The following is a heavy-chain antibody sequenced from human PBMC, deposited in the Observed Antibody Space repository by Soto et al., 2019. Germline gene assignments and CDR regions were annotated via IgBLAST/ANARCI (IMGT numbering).Heavy chain of an antibody. D-gene: IGHD1-26*01. CDR2: IVVGSGNT. J-gene: IGHJ3*02. CDR1: GFTFTSSA. CDR3: AAGSYSGSYLNAFDI. V-gene: IGHV1-58*01. Sequence: SVKVSCKASGFTFTSSAVQWVRQARGQRLEWIGWIVVGSGNTNYAQKFQERVTITRDMSTSTAYMELSTLRSEDTAVYYCAAGSYSGSYLNAFDIWGEGTMVTVSS.